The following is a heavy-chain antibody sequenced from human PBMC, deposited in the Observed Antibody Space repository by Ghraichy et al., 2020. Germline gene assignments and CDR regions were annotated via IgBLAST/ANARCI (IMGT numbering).Heavy chain of an antibody. D-gene: IGHD5-12*01. V-gene: IGHV4-34*01. CDR3: ARAWFGGYVRCFDY. CDR1: GGSFSGYY. J-gene: IGHJ4*02. Sequence: SETLSLTCVVYGGSFSGYYWSWIRQPPGKGLEWIGEINHSGITKYNPSLKSRVTIAVDTSKKQFSLKLSSVTAADTAVYYCARAWFGGYVRCFDYWGQGTLVTVSS. CDR2: INHSGIT.